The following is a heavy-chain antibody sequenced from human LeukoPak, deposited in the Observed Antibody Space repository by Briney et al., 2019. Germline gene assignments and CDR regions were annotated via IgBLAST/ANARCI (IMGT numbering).Heavy chain of an antibody. CDR1: GYTFIDFY. V-gene: IGHV1-2*02. J-gene: IGHJ4*02. CDR2: ITPKSGDT. CDR3: AKVRLADERAWAY. D-gene: IGHD3-3*02. Sequence: ASVKVSCKASGYTFIDFYIHWVRQAPGQGLEYVGWITPKSGDTYSPQRFQGRVTMTRDASISTAYMELSSLRSDDTAVYFCAKVRLADERAWAYWGQGTLVTVSS.